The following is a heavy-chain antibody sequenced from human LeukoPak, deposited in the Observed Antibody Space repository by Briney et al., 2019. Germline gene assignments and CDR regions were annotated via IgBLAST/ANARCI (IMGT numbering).Heavy chain of an antibody. CDR1: GYTLKNYD. V-gene: IGHV1-8*02. D-gene: IGHD5-24*01. CDR3: ARATPGGLHGYSFDY. J-gene: IGHJ4*02. CDR2: MNPNGGNT. Sequence: ASVKVSCKASGYTLKNYDINWVRQATGQGLEWMGWMNPNGGNTGFAQKFQDRVSMTRDTSINTAYMELTSLRSGDTAVYYCARATPGGLHGYSFDYWGQGTVVTVYS.